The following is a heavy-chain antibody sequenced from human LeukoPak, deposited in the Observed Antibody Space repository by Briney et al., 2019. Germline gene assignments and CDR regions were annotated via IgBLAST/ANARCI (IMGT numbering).Heavy chain of an antibody. CDR3: ARGGYYYLDV. Sequence: SETLSLTCTVSDGSMSPYYWSWIRQSPGKGLEWIAYIFHNGNTKYNPSLWSRVTISIDTSRNQVFLNLNSVTVADTAVYYCARGGYYYLDVWGKGTTVTVSS. CDR2: IFHNGNT. J-gene: IGHJ6*03. V-gene: IGHV4-59*01. CDR1: DGSMSPYY.